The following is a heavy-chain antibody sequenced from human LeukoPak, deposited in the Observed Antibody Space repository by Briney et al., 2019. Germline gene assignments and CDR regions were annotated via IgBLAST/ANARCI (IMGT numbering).Heavy chain of an antibody. CDR2: IYYSGST. J-gene: IGHJ5*02. D-gene: IGHD3-22*01. CDR1: GGSISSGGYY. Sequence: SQTLSLTCTVSGGSISSGGYYWSWIRQHPGKGLEWIGYIYYSGSTYCNPSLKSRVTISVDTSKNQFSLKLSSVIAADTAVYYCARHGGYDRSGYWFDPWGQGTLVTVSS. CDR3: ARHGGYDRSGYWFDP. V-gene: IGHV4-31*03.